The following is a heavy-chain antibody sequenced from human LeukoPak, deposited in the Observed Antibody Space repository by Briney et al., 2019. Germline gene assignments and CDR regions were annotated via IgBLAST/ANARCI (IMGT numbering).Heavy chain of an antibody. CDR3: AREKNWSFDY. Sequence: GGSLRLSCAASGFTFSTYWMSWVRQAPGKGLEWVGNIKHDGSEKYCVDSAKGRFTISRDNAKNSLYLHMNSLRAEDTAVYYCAREKNWSFDYWGQGTLVTVSS. J-gene: IGHJ4*02. CDR1: GFTFSTYW. D-gene: IGHD3-3*01. CDR2: IKHDGSEK. V-gene: IGHV3-7*01.